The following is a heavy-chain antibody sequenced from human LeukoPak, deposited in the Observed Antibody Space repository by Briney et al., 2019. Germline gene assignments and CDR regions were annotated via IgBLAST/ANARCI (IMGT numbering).Heavy chain of an antibody. CDR3: ARHPHCISTSCYSHHYYYYYYVDV. V-gene: IGHV4-39*01. Sequence: SETLSLTCTVSGGSISSSSYYWGWIRQPPGKGLEWIGSIYYSGSTYYNPSLKSRVTISVDTSKNRFSLKLSSVTAADTATYYCARHPHCISTSCYSHHYYYYYYVDVWGNGTTVTVSS. CDR2: IYYSGST. J-gene: IGHJ6*03. CDR1: GGSISSSSYY. D-gene: IGHD2-15*01.